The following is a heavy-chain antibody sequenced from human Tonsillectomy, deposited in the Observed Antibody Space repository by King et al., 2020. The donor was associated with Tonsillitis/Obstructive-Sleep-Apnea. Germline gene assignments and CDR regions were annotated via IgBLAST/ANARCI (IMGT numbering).Heavy chain of an antibody. CDR3: AKAFYSSSSFFDD. CDR1: GFTFDDYT. Sequence: VQLVESGGVVVQPGGSLRLSCAASGFTFDDYTMHWVRQAPGKGLEWVSLITWDGGSTYYADSVKGRFTISRDNSKNSLYLQMNSLRTEDTALYSCAKAFYSSSSFFDDWGQGTLVTVSS. D-gene: IGHD6-6*01. CDR2: ITWDGGST. J-gene: IGHJ4*02. V-gene: IGHV3-43*01.